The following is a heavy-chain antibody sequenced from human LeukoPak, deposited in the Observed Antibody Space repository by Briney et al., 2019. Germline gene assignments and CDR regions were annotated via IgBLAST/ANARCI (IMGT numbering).Heavy chain of an antibody. Sequence: GGSLRLSCAASGFTFSSYSMNWVRQAPGKGLEWVSYISSSGSTIYYADSVKGRFTISRDNAKNSLYLQMNSLRAEDTAVYYCTSCYLVTDAFDIWGQGTMVTVSS. CDR2: ISSSGSTI. J-gene: IGHJ3*02. D-gene: IGHD2-15*01. CDR3: TSCYLVTDAFDI. CDR1: GFTFSSYS. V-gene: IGHV3-48*04.